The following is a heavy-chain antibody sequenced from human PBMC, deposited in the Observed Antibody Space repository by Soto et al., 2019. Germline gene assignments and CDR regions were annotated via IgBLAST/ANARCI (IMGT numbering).Heavy chain of an antibody. V-gene: IGHV4-59*01. Sequence: SKTLSLTCTVSGGSISSYYWTWIRQFPGKGLEWIGNIYYSGSTNYNPFLKSRVTISVDTSKNQFSLKLSSVTAADTAIYYCVRANYFDYWGQGTLVTVSS. J-gene: IGHJ4*02. CDR3: VRANYFDY. CDR1: GGSISSYY. CDR2: IYYSGST.